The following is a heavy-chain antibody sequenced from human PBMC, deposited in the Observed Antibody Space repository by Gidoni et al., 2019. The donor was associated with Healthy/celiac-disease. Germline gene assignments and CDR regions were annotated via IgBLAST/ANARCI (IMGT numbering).Heavy chain of an antibody. Sequence: EVQLVESGGGLVQPGGSLRLSCAASGFTFSSYSMNWVRQAPGKGLEWVSYISSSSSTIYYADSVKGRFTIYRDNAKNSLYLQMNSLRAEDTAVYYCARVLRTVTTYYFDYWGQGTLVTVSS. CDR1: GFTFSSYS. J-gene: IGHJ4*02. CDR3: ARVLRTVTTYYFDY. CDR2: ISSSSSTI. D-gene: IGHD4-17*01. V-gene: IGHV3-48*04.